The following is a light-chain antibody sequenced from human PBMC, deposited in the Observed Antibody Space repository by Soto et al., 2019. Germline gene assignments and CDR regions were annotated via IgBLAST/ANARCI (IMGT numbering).Light chain of an antibody. CDR1: QSVNTY. V-gene: IGKV3-20*01. J-gene: IGKJ5*01. Sequence: ELVLTQSQVTLSFSPGERATLSCRASQSVNTYVAWFRQRPGQAARLLIYGASSTATGIPDRFCGSGSGTDFSITISRLEPEDFAVYYCRHYGRSPPLTFGQGTRLEIK. CDR3: RHYGRSPPLT. CDR2: GAS.